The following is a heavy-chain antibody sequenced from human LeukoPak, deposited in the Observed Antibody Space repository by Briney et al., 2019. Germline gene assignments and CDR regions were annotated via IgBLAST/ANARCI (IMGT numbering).Heavy chain of an antibody. CDR1: GFTFSSYG. CDR3: AKETTMVLDY. CDR2: ISYDGSNK. V-gene: IGHV3-30*18. D-gene: IGHD3-10*01. J-gene: IGHJ4*02. Sequence: GGSLRLSCAVSGFTFSSYGMHWVRQAPGKGLEWVAVISYDGSNKYYADSAKGRFTISRDNSKNTLYLQMNSLRAEDTAVYYCAKETTMVLDYRGQGTLVTVSS.